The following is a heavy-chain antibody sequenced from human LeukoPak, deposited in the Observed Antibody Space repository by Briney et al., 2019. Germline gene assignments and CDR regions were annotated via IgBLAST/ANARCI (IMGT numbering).Heavy chain of an antibody. V-gene: IGHV3-7*01. CDR3: ARLREIPVFGVVTKSTSYFDY. CDR1: GFTYDDYG. Sequence: GGSLRLSCAVSGFTYDDYGMSWVRQAPGKGLELVANIKQDRSEKYYVDSVKGRFTISRDNAKNSLYLQMNSLRAEDTAVYYCARLREIPVFGVVTKSTSYFDYWGQGTLVTVSS. CDR2: IKQDRSEK. J-gene: IGHJ4*02. D-gene: IGHD3-3*01.